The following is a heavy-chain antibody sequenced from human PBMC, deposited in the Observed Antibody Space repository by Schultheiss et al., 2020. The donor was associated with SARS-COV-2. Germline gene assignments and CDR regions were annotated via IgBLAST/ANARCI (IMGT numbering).Heavy chain of an antibody. CDR2: IKSKTDGGTT. D-gene: IGHD3-16*02. CDR3: TTSPGHYDYVWGSYRYNDWFDP. CDR1: GFTFSNSD. V-gene: IGHV3-15*01. Sequence: GGSLRLSCAASGFTFSNSDMNWVHQAPGKGLEWVGRIKSKTDGGTTDYAAPVKGRFTISRDDSKNTLYLQMNSLKTEDTAVYYCTTSPGHYDYVWGSYRYNDWFDPWGQGTLVTVSS. J-gene: IGHJ5*02.